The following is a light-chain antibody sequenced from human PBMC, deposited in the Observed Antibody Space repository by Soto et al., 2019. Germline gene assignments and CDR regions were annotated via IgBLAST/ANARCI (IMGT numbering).Light chain of an antibody. CDR2: GAS. CDR3: QQYGSSPGT. CDR1: QSVSSY. J-gene: IGKJ4*01. Sequence: EIVLTQSPGTLSLSPGERDTLSCRASQSVSSYLAWYQQKPGQAPRLLISGASSRATGIPYRFSGSWSGTDFTLTISRLEPEDFAVYYCQQYGSSPGTVGGGTKVEIK. V-gene: IGKV3-20*01.